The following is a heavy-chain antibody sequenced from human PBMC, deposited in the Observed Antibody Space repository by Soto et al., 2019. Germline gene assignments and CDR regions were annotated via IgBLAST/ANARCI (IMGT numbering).Heavy chain of an antibody. V-gene: IGHV1-69*12. Sequence: QVQLVQSGAEVKKPGSSVKVSCKASGGTFSSYAISWVRQAPGQGLEWMGGIIPIFGTANYAQKFQGRVTITADESTSTADMELSSLRSEDTAVYYCARGDSSGYYYPDAFDLWGQGTMVTVSS. CDR1: GGTFSSYA. CDR2: IIPIFGTA. J-gene: IGHJ3*01. CDR3: ARGDSSGYYYPDAFDL. D-gene: IGHD3-22*01.